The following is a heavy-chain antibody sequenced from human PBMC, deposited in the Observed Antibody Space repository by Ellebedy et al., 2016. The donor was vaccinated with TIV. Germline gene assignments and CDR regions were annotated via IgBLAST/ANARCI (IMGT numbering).Heavy chain of an antibody. J-gene: IGHJ4*02. D-gene: IGHD4-17*01. CDR2: ISTGSSTI. CDR3: TRGYGFFEY. Sequence: GESLKISCTVSGFTFSSYTMNWVRQAPGKGLEWVSYISTGSSTIYYTDSVKGRFTISRDNAKKSLYLEMKSLRAEDTAVYYCTRGYGFFEYWGRGTLVTVSS. CDR1: GFTFSSYT. V-gene: IGHV3-48*04.